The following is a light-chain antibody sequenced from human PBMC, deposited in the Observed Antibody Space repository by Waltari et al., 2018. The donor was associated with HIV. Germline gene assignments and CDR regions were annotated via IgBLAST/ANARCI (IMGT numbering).Light chain of an antibody. V-gene: IGLV3-25*03. CDR1: ALSHQY. CDR2: NEH. J-gene: IGLJ1*01. CDR3: QSTDSTASSYV. Sequence: SYELTQPPSVSVSPGQTARIPCSGDALSHQYVYWYQQRPGQAPVLVIYNEHKRHSGIPERFSGSRSGTTVTLIINGVHAEDEADYFCQSTDSTASSYVFGSGTEVFVL.